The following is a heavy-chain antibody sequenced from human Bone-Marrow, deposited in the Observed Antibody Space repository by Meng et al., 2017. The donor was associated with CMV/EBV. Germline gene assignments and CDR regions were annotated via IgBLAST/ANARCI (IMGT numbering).Heavy chain of an antibody. Sequence: GKSLKISCAASGFTLSYYSMNWIRQAPGKGLEWVSSISGGSTYIYYVDSVKGRFTISRDNAKNSLHLRMNSLRAEDTAVYYCASWSPESHGMDVWGQGTTVTVSS. V-gene: IGHV3-21*01. J-gene: IGHJ6*02. CDR2: ISGGSTYI. D-gene: IGHD2-15*01. CDR3: ASWSPESHGMDV. CDR1: GFTLSYYS.